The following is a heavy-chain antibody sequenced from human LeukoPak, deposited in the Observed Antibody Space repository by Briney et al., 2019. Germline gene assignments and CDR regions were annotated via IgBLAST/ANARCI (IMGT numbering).Heavy chain of an antibody. J-gene: IGHJ6*02. D-gene: IGHD3-10*01. CDR2: ISYGGINN. CDR3: ARAAHTPYVLGRSYYYAMDV. CDR1: GFTFSSYT. V-gene: IGHV3-30-3*01. Sequence: GGSLRLSCAASGFTFSSYTMDWVRQAPGKGLGWVARISYGGINNYYTDSVKGGFTISSDNTKNTLSLRRDTPRAEDTRPDHFARAAHTPYVLGRSYYYAMDVWGQGTTVTVSS.